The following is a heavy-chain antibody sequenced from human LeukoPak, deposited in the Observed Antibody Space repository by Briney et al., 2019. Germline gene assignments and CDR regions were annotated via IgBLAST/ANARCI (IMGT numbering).Heavy chain of an antibody. CDR3: ATGIAAGPRNWFDP. CDR2: INHSGST. J-gene: IGHJ5*02. D-gene: IGHD6-13*01. CDR1: GGSFSGYY. V-gene: IGHV4-34*01. Sequence: SETLSLTCAVYGGSFSGYYWSWIRQPPGKGLEWTGEINHSGSTNYNPSLKSRVTISVDTSKNQFSLKLSSVTAADTAVYYCATGIAAGPRNWFDPWGQGTLVTVSS.